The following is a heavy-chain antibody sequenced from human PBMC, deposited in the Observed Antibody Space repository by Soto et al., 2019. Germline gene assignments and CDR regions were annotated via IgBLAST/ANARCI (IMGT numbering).Heavy chain of an antibody. CDR3: AKDQNYDYLWGNYRPPDDYGMDV. J-gene: IGHJ6*02. CDR2: ISGSGGST. CDR1: GFTFSSYA. V-gene: IGHV3-23*01. Sequence: GGSLRLSWAASGFTFSSYAMSWVRQAPGKGLEWVSAISGSGGSTYYADSVKGRFTISRDNSKNTLYLQMNSLRAEDTAVYYCAKDQNYDYLWGNYRPPDDYGMDVWGQGTKFTDSS. D-gene: IGHD3-16*02.